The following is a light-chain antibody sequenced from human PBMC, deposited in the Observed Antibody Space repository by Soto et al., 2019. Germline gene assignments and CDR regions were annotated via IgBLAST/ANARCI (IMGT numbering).Light chain of an antibody. CDR3: QQRSNWPPT. CDR1: XSVSSY. CDR2: DAS. Sequence: EIVLTQSPATLSLSXGXXAXLSCRASXSVSSYLACYQQKPGQAPRLLIYDASNRATGIPARFSGSGSGTDFTLTISSLEPEDFAVYYCQQRSNWPPTFGQGTKLEIK. V-gene: IGKV3-11*01. J-gene: IGKJ2*01.